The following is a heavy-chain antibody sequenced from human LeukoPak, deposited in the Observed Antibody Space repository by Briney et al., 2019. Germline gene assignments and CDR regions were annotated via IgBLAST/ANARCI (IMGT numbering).Heavy chain of an antibody. J-gene: IGHJ4*02. V-gene: IGHV4-30-2*01. CDR3: ARGEQPDYGDPYYFDY. Sequence: SQTLSLTCAVSGGSISSGGYSWSWIRQPPGKGLEWSGYIYHSGSTYYNPSLKSRVTISVDRSKHQFSLKLSSVTAAGTAVYYCARGEQPDYGDPYYFDYWGQGALVTVSS. D-gene: IGHD4-17*01. CDR2: IYHSGST. CDR1: GGSISSGGYS.